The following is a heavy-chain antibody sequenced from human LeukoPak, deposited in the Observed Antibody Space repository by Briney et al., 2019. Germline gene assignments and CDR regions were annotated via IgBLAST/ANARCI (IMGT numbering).Heavy chain of an antibody. V-gene: IGHV4-4*07. J-gene: IGHJ3*02. CDR1: GGSISSYY. Sequence: SETLSLTCTVSGGSISSYYWSWIRQPAGKGLEWIGRIYTSGSTNYNPSLKSRVTMSVDTSKNQFSLELSSVTAADTAVYYCARMGSYYYDSSGYLTDAFDIWAKGQWSPSLQ. CDR2: IYTSGST. CDR3: ARMGSYYYDSSGYLTDAFDI. D-gene: IGHD3-22*01.